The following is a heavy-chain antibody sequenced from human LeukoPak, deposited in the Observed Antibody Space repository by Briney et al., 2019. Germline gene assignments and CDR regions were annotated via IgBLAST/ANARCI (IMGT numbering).Heavy chain of an antibody. CDR3: AREFDSSGYYLYAIDY. CDR1: SESFSGYF. CDR2: INYSGST. Sequence: SETLSLTCAIYSESFSGYFWSWIRQPPGKGLEWIGEINYSGSTNYNPSLKGRVTISVDTSKNQFSLKLSSVTAADTAVYYCAREFDSSGYYLYAIDYWGQGTLVTVSS. D-gene: IGHD3-22*01. J-gene: IGHJ4*02. V-gene: IGHV4-34*01.